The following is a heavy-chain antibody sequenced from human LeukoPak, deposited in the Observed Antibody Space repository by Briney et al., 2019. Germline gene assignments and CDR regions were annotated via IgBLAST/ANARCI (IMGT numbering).Heavy chain of an antibody. D-gene: IGHD3-22*01. CDR1: GFTFSSYA. J-gene: IGHJ4*02. CDR2: ISGSGGST. V-gene: IGHV3-23*01. CDR3: AKFPREYYDSSGYPY. Sequence: GGSLRLSCAASGFTFSSYAMSWVREAPGEGLEWVSAISGSGGSTYYADSVKGRFTISRDNSKNTLYLQMNSLRAEDTAVYYCAKFPREYYDSSGYPYWGQGTLVTVSS.